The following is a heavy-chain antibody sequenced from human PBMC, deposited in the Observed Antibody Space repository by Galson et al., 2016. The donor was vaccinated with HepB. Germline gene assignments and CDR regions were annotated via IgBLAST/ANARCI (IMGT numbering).Heavy chain of an antibody. Sequence: SLRLSCAAPGIIFNSHGMHWVRQAPGKGLEWVAVISYDGTVKYYADSVKDRFTISRDNSKKTLYLQMNSLRVEDTAVYYCAKERGWELLEYYYGMDVWGQGTTVTVSS. CDR2: ISYDGTVK. CDR1: GIIFNSHG. CDR3: AKERGWELLEYYYGMDV. D-gene: IGHD1-26*01. V-gene: IGHV3-30*18. J-gene: IGHJ6*02.